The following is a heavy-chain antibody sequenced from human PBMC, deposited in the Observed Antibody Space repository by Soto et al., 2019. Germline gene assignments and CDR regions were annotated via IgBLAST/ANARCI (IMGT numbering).Heavy chain of an antibody. J-gene: IGHJ6*02. Sequence: QVQLVQSGAEVKKPGSSVKVSCKASGGTFSSYAISWVRQAPGEGLEWMGGIIPISETTNYSQKFQGRVTVSADESTSTAYMKLSSLRSEDTAVYYCARSQGSSTSLEIYYSYYYGMYVWGQGTTVTVSS. CDR2: IIPISETT. D-gene: IGHD2-2*01. V-gene: IGHV1-69*01. CDR1: GGTFSSYA. CDR3: ARSQGSSTSLEIYYSYYYGMYV.